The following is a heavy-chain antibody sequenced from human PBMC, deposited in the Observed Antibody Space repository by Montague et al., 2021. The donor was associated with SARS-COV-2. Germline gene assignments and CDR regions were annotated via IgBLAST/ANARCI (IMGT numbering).Heavy chain of an antibody. Sequence: SLRLSCAASGFTFSNSCMSWVRQAPGKGLEWVGCIKSNTAGGTTDYAAPVKGRFTISRDDSKNTLYLQMNSLKTEDTAVYYCTTVSSGSRDFDYWGQGTLVTVSS. CDR3: TTVSSGSRDFDY. V-gene: IGHV3-15*01. CDR2: IKSNTAGGTT. CDR1: GFTFSNSC. D-gene: IGHD1-26*01. J-gene: IGHJ4*02.